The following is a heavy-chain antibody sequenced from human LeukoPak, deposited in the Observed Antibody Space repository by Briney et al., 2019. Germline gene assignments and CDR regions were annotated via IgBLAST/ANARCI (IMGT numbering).Heavy chain of an antibody. CDR2: IYPGDSDT. J-gene: IGHJ4*02. Sequence: GEPLKISCKGSGYSFTSYWIGWVRQMPGKGLEWMGIIYPGDSDTRYSPSFQGQVTISADKSISTAYLQWSSLNASDPGMYYCARRGYSSSWYGTYYWGQGTLVNVSS. CDR3: ARRGYSSSWYGTYY. CDR1: GYSFTSYW. D-gene: IGHD6-13*01. V-gene: IGHV5-51*01.